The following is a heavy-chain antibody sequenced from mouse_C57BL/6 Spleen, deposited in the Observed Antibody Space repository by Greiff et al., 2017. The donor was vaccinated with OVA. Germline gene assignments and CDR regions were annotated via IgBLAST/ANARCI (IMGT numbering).Heavy chain of an antibody. Sequence: QVQLQQPGAELVKPGASVKMSCKASGYTFTSYWITWVKQRPGQGLEWIGDIYPGSGSTNYNEKFKSKATLTVDTSSSTAYMQLSSLTSEDSAVYYCARRDGTTVVLDYWGQGTTLTASS. CDR3: ARRDGTTVVLDY. J-gene: IGHJ2*01. CDR1: GYTFTSYW. D-gene: IGHD1-1*01. CDR2: IYPGSGST. V-gene: IGHV1-55*01.